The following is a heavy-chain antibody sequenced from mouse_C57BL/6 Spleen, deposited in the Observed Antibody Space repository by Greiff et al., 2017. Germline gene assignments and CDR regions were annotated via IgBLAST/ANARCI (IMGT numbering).Heavy chain of an antibody. Sequence: EVQVVESGGGLVKPGGSLKLSCAASGFTFSSYAMSWVRQTPEKRLEWVATISDGGSYTYYPANVKGRFTIARDNAKNNLYLQMSHLKSEDTTMYYCARGATTVVAPYYFDYWGQGTTLTVSS. CDR1: GFTFSSYA. CDR2: ISDGGSYT. J-gene: IGHJ2*01. V-gene: IGHV5-4*01. D-gene: IGHD1-1*01. CDR3: ARGATTVVAPYYFDY.